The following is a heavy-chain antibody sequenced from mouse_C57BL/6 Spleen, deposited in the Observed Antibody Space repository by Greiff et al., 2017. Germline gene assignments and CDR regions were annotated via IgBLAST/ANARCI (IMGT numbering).Heavy chain of an antibody. CDR3: ARGTTVVASDWFAY. V-gene: IGHV1-52*01. J-gene: IGHJ3*01. CDR2: IDPSDSET. Sequence: QVQLQQPGAELVRPGSSVKLSCKASGYTFTSYWMHWVKQRPIQGLEWIGNIDPSDSETHYNQKFKDKATLTVAKSSSTAYMQLSSLTSEDSAVYYCARGTTVVASDWFAYWGQGTLVTVSA. D-gene: IGHD1-1*01. CDR1: GYTFTSYW.